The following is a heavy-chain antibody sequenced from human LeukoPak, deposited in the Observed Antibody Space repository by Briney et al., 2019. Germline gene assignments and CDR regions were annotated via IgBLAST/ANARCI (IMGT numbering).Heavy chain of an antibody. J-gene: IGHJ3*02. D-gene: IGHD3-10*01. V-gene: IGHV4-34*01. CDR3: ARGIEGSVWFGELGAFDI. CDR1: GGSFSGYY. Sequence: SETLSLTCAVYGGSFSGYYWSWIRQPPGKGLEWIGEINHSGSTNYNPSLKSRVTISVDTSKNQFSLKLSSVTAADTAVYYCARGIEGSVWFGELGAFDIWGQGTMVTVSS. CDR2: INHSGST.